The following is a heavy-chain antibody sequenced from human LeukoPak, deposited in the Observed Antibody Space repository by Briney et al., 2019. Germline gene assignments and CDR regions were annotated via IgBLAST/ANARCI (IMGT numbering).Heavy chain of an antibody. CDR1: GGSFSGYY. CDR3: ARRSHTIFGVVNHFDY. J-gene: IGHJ4*02. CDR2: INHSGST. V-gene: IGHV4-34*01. D-gene: IGHD3-3*01. Sequence: SETLSLTCAVYGGSFSGYYWSWIRQPPGKGLEWIGEINHSGSTNYNPSLKSRVPISVDTSKNQFSLRLSSVTAADTAVYYCARRSHTIFGVVNHFDYWGQGTLVTVSS.